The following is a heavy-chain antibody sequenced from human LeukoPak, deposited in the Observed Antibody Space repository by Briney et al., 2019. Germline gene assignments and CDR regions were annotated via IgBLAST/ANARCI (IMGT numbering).Heavy chain of an antibody. Sequence: SETLSLTCAVYGGSFSAYYWSWIRQPPGKGLEWIGEINHSGSTNYNPSLKSRVTISKDTPKNQFSLKLNSVTAADTALYYCARFVGSSWLAFDIWGQGTMVTVSS. CDR2: INHSGST. D-gene: IGHD6-13*01. CDR3: ARFVGSSWLAFDI. V-gene: IGHV4-34*01. J-gene: IGHJ3*02. CDR1: GGSFSAYY.